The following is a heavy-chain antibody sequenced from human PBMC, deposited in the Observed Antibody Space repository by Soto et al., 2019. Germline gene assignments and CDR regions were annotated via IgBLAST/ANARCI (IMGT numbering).Heavy chain of an antibody. Sequence: QVQLVESGGGLVQTSGSLRIACVASGFTFSDYYMSWVRQAPGKGLEWVSYISSTGNTLYDADSVKGRFTISRDNAKNSVYLQMNNLRAEDTALYLCAKMSSENYYDPVFSWVQGTLVTVSS. CDR3: AKMSSENYYDPVFS. J-gene: IGHJ4*02. D-gene: IGHD3-22*01. V-gene: IGHV3-11*01. CDR1: GFTFSDYY. CDR2: ISSTGNTL.